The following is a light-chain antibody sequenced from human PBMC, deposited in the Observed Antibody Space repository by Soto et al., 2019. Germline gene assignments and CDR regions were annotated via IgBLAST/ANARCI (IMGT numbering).Light chain of an antibody. J-gene: IGKJ1*01. V-gene: IGKV1-39*01. CDR1: QSISSY. Sequence: IQLTQSPSSLSASVGDRVTITCRASQSISSYLNWYQQKPGKAPKLLIYAASSLQSGVPSRFSGSGSGTDFTLTISSLQSEDFAVYYCQQYNGWPITFGQGTKVDIK. CDR3: QQYNGWPIT. CDR2: AAS.